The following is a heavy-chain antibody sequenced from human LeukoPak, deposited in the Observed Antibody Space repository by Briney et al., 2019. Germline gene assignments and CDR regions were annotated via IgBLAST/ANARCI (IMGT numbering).Heavy chain of an antibody. V-gene: IGHV4-61*01. CDR2: IYYSGST. CDR3: AREAGIAAAGTGVGTFDY. D-gene: IGHD6-13*01. CDR1: GGSVSSGSYY. Sequence: PSETLSLTCTVSGGSVSSGSYYWSWIRQPPGKGLEWIGYIYYSGSTNYNPSLKSRVTISVDTSKNQSSLKLSSVTAADTAVYYCAREAGIAAAGTGVGTFDYWGQGTLVTVSS. J-gene: IGHJ4*02.